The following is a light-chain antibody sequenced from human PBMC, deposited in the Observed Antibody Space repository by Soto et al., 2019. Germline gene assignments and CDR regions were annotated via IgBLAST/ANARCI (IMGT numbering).Light chain of an antibody. J-gene: IGLJ3*02. CDR1: SSNIGSNT. CDR2: SND. V-gene: IGLV1-44*01. Sequence: QSVLTQAPSASGTPGQRVTISCSGSSSNIGSNTVSWYQQVPGTAPKLLIYSNDQRPSGVPDRFSGSKSGTSASLAIGGLQSEDEADYYCAAWDDSLKGWVFGGGTKLTV. CDR3: AAWDDSLKGWV.